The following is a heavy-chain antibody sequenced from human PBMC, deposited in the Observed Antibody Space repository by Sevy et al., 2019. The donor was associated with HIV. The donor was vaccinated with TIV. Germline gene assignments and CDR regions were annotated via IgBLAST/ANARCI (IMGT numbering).Heavy chain of an antibody. D-gene: IGHD3-16*01. CDR3: AKRPDLGVSLPTGVLDV. V-gene: IGHV3-23*01. J-gene: IGHJ6*02. CDR2: ISDSGGRA. CDR1: GFTFSNSA. Sequence: GGSLRLSCAASGFTFSNSAMSWVRQAPGKGLEWVSAISDSGGRAYYAHSVEGRFTISRDNSKNTLYLQMNSLRVDDTAVYYCAKRPDLGVSLPTGVLDVWGQGTRVTVSS.